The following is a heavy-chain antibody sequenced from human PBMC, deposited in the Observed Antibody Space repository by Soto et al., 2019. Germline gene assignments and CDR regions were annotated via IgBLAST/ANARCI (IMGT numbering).Heavy chain of an antibody. CDR2: NNPGNGYT. CDR3: ARDVCSGFRCPFDSGMDV. CDR1: GYTFTNHA. Sequence: QLVQSGAEVKKPGASVKVSCKTSGYTFTNHAIHWVRQAPGQRLEWMGWNNPGNGYTKYSQDFQGRVAFTRDTSASIADMELTSLTSEYMAIYYCARDVCSGFRCPFDSGMDVWGQGTTVTVSS. J-gene: IGHJ6*02. V-gene: IGHV1-3*02. D-gene: IGHD2-15*01.